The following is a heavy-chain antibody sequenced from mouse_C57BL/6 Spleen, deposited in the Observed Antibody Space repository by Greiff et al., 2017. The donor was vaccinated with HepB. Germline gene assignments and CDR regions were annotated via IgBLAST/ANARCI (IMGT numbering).Heavy chain of an antibody. Sequence: EVMLVESGGGLVQPGGSLKLSCAASGFTFSDYYMYWVRQTPEKRLEWVAYISNGGGSTYYPDTVKGRFTISRDNAKNTLYLQMSRLKSEDTAMYYCARGGDYTIVDYWGQGTTLTVSS. V-gene: IGHV5-12*01. D-gene: IGHD2-4*01. CDR2: ISNGGGST. CDR1: GFTFSDYY. CDR3: ARGGDYTIVDY. J-gene: IGHJ2*01.